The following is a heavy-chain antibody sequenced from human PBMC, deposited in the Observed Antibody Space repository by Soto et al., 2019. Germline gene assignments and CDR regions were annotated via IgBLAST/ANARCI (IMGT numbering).Heavy chain of an antibody. CDR1: GYTFTTYA. V-gene: IGHV1-3*01. CDR2: INAGKGNT. Sequence: ASVKVSCKASGYTFTTYAIHWVRQALGQRLEWMAWINAGKGNTKYSQNFQGRVTVTRDTSASTAYMELNSLRSEDTAVYYCARAGDDCSTTTCYVIDYWGQGSLVTVSS. CDR3: ARAGDDCSTTTCYVIDY. D-gene: IGHD2-2*01. J-gene: IGHJ4*02.